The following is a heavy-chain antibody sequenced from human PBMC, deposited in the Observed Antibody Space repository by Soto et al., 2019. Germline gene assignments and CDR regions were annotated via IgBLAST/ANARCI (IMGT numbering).Heavy chain of an antibody. J-gene: IGHJ4*02. CDR3: ALEYCSGGSCYYALVY. CDR2: INPSGGST. Sequence: QVQLVQSGAEVKKPGASVKVSCKASGYTFTNYYMHWVRQAPGQGLEWMGIINPSGGSTSYAQKFQGRVTMTRDTSTSTVYMELSSLRSEDTAVYYCALEYCSGGSCYYALVYWGQGTLVTVSS. CDR1: GYTFTNYY. D-gene: IGHD2-15*01. V-gene: IGHV1-46*01.